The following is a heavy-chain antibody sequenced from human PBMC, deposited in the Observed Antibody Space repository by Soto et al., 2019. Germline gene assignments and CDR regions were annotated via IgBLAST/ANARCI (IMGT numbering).Heavy chain of an antibody. CDR2: IYSDGTT. V-gene: IGHV3-53*01. J-gene: IGHJ5*02. Sequence: EVHLVESGGGLIQPGGSLTLSCAASGFAVSNTYMSWVRQAPGRGLEWDSFIYSDGTTCYADSVKGRFTISRDTAKNTPSLQMNSRRAEDTAVYDCARDCSGGSCYPALVAWGQGTLVTVSA. CDR1: GFAVSNTY. CDR3: ARDCSGGSCYPALVA. D-gene: IGHD2-15*01.